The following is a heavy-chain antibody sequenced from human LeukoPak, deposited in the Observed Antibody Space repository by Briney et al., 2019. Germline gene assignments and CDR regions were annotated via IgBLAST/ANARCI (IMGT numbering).Heavy chain of an antibody. CDR1: GGTFSSYA. J-gene: IGHJ5*02. V-gene: IGHV1-69*01. Sequence: SVKVSCKASGGTFSSYAISWVRQAPGQGLEWMGGIIPIFGTANYAQKFQGRVTITADESTSTAYMELSSLRSEDTAVYYCARGGRYCSSTSCSSSGWFDPWGQGTLVTVSS. D-gene: IGHD2-2*01. CDR2: IIPIFGTA. CDR3: ARGGRYCSSTSCSSSGWFDP.